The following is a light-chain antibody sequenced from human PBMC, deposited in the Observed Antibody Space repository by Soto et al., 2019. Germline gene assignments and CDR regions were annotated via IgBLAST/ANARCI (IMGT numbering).Light chain of an antibody. V-gene: IGKV3-11*01. J-gene: IGKJ4*01. CDR3: QQRSNWPPLT. CDR2: DAS. Sequence: EIVLTQSPATLSLSPGERATLSCRASQSVSSYLAWYQQKPGQAPRLLIYDASNRATGIPARFSCSGSGTDFTLTISSREPEDFAVYYCQQRSNWPPLTFGGGTKVEIK. CDR1: QSVSSY.